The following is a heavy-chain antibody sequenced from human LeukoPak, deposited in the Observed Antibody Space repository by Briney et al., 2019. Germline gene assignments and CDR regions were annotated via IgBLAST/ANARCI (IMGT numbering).Heavy chain of an antibody. CDR3: ARGGVLKSVDY. D-gene: IGHD3-16*01. CDR2: IYYSGST. CDR1: GFAFRSCE. V-gene: IGHV4-59*01. Sequence: LRLSCAASGFAFRSCEMNWVRQAPGKGLEWIGYIYYSGSTNYNPSLKSRVTISVDTSKNQFSLKLSSVTAADTAVYYCARGGVLKSVDYWGQGTLVAVSS. J-gene: IGHJ4*02.